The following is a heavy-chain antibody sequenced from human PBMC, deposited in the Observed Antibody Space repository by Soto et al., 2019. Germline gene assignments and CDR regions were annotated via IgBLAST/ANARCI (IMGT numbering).Heavy chain of an antibody. CDR2: VNPEGSGA. J-gene: IGHJ5*02. V-gene: IGHV3-74*01. CDR3: ATGANSDYYRIVS. Sequence: GGSLRLSCVASGFTFRSYWMHWVRQAPGKGLVWVSRVNPEGSGANYADSVKGRFTISRDNAKNTLYLQMNSLRAEDTAVYFCATGANSDYYRIVSWGQGALVTVSS. D-gene: IGHD3-22*01. CDR1: GFTFRSYW.